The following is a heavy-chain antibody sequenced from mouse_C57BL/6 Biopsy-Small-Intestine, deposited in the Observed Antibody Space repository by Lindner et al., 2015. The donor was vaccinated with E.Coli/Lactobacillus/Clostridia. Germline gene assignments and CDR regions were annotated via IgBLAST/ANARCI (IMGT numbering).Heavy chain of an antibody. Sequence: VQLQESGPELVKPGASVKISCKASGYSFTSYYIHWVKQRPGQGLEWIGWIYPGSGNTKYNEKFKGKATLTADTSSSTVYMQLSSLTSEDSAVYFCAREGYGYFDVWGTGTTVTVSS. V-gene: IGHV1-66*01. CDR3: AREGYGYFDV. CDR1: GYSFTSYY. J-gene: IGHJ1*03. CDR2: IYPGSGNT.